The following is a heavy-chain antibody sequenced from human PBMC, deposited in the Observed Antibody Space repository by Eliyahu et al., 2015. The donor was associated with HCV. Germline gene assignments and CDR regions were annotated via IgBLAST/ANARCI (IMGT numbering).Heavy chain of an antibody. J-gene: IGHJ4*02. Sequence: EVQLVESGGGXVKPGGALXLSCVASGFTFRNAWISWVRQAPGKGLEWLGRVRSKTDGETTDYAAPVKGRIIISRDDSKNTLYLQMNSLNKDDTAVYYCTTIENWGQGTLVTVSS. CDR3: TTIEN. V-gene: IGHV3-15*01. CDR2: VRSKTDGETT. CDR1: GFTFRNAW.